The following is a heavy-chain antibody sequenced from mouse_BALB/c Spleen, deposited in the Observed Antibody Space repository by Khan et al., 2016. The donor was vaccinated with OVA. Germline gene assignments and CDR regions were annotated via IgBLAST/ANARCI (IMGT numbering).Heavy chain of an antibody. Sequence: QVRLQQSGAELVRPGVSVKISCKGSGYTFTDFTMHWVKQSHAMSLEWIGVISTYYGDATYNQKFKDKATMTVDKSSSTAYMELARLTSEDSAIXYCPRGGGNRFACWGQGTLVTVSA. CDR1: GYTFTDFT. V-gene: IGHV1S137*01. CDR2: ISTYYGDA. J-gene: IGHJ3*01. CDR3: PRGGGNRFAC.